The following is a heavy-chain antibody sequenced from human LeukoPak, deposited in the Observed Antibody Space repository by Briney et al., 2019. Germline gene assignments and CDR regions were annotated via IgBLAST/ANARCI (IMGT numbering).Heavy chain of an antibody. J-gene: IGHJ4*02. Sequence: GGSLRLSCAASEFSVGSNYMTWVRQAPGKGLEWVSLIYSGGSTYYADSVKGRFTISRDNSKNTLYLQMNSLRAEDTAVYYCAKDSSRWFLDYWGQGTLVTVSS. CDR2: IYSGGST. D-gene: IGHD4-23*01. CDR1: EFSVGSNY. CDR3: AKDSSRWFLDY. V-gene: IGHV3-66*01.